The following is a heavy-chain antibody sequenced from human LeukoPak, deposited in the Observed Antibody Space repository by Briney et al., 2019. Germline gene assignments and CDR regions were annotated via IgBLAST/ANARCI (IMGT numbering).Heavy chain of an antibody. J-gene: IGHJ5*02. V-gene: IGHV1-2*02. CDR2: INPNSGRT. Sequence: ASVTVSCKASGYTFTVYYMNWVRQAPGQGLEWMGWINPNSGRTNYAHNFQGRVTLTRDTSISTAYMELSRLRSDDTAVYYCARDSSSWYSGWFDPWGQGTLVTVSS. D-gene: IGHD6-13*01. CDR1: GYTFTVYY. CDR3: ARDSSSWYSGWFDP.